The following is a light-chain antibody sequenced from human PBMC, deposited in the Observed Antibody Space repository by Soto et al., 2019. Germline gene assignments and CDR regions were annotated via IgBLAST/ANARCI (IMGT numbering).Light chain of an antibody. CDR2: DAY. Sequence: EIVLTQSPATLSLSPGERATLSCRASQSVSSYLAWYQQKPGQAPRLLIYDAYNRATGIPARFSGSGSGTDFTLPISRLEPEDSAVYYCQQYGSSPTWTCGQGTKVDIK. V-gene: IGKV3-20*01. CDR1: QSVSSY. CDR3: QQYGSSPTWT. J-gene: IGKJ1*01.